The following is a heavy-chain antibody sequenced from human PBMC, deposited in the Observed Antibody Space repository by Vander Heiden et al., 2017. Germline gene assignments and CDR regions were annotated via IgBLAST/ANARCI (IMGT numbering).Heavy chain of an antibody. J-gene: IGHJ6*02. Sequence: MNEEFTISRDNSKNTLYLQMNSLRAEDTAAYYCARDLISSYGMDVWGQGTTVTVSS. CDR3: ARDLISSYGMDV. V-gene: IGHV3-53*01.